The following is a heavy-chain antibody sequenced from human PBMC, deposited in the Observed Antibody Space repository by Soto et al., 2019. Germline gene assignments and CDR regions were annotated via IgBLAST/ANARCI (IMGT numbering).Heavy chain of an antibody. CDR2: INPNGGST. CDR1: GYTFINYY. V-gene: IGHV1-46*01. J-gene: IGHJ3*02. CDR3: AREKWLVRRNDPFDI. Sequence: QVQLVQSGAEVKKPGGSVKVSCKASGYTFINYYMHWVRQAPGQGLEWMGIINPNGGSTTYAQKFQGRVTLTRDTSTNTVNMELSSLRSEDTAVYYCAREKWLVRRNDPFDIWGQGTMVTVSS. D-gene: IGHD6-19*01.